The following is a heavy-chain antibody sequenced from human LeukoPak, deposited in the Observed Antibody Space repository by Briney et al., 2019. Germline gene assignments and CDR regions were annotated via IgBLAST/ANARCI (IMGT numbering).Heavy chain of an antibody. CDR2: INSDGSST. D-gene: IGHD3-10*01. V-gene: IGHV3-74*01. J-gene: IGHJ2*01. CDR3: ARDSFEESWYFDL. CDR1: GFTFSSYW. Sequence: GGSLRLSCAASGFTFSSYWMHWVRQAPGRGLVWVSHINSDGSSTSYADSVKGRFTISRDNAKNTLYLQMNSLRAEDTAVYYCARDSFEESWYFDLWGRGTLVTVSS.